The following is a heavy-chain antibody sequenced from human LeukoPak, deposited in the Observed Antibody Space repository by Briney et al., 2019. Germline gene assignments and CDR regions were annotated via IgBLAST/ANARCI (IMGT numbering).Heavy chain of an antibody. J-gene: IGHJ4*02. D-gene: IGHD6-13*01. CDR1: GYTFTSYD. Sequence: ASVKVSCKASGYTFTSYDINWVRQATGQGLEWMGWMYPNSGNTGNAQKFQGRITMTRNTSISTAYMELSSLTSEDTAVYYCARIAAAGNRRLNYWGQGTLVTVSS. CDR2: MYPNSGNT. V-gene: IGHV1-8*01. CDR3: ARIAAAGNRRLNY.